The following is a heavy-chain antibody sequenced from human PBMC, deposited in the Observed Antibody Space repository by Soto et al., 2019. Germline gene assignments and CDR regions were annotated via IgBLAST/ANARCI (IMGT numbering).Heavy chain of an antibody. D-gene: IGHD2-2*02. CDR2: IYHSGNT. J-gene: IGHJ4*02. V-gene: IGHV4-31*03. CDR1: GGSITTGGSY. CDR3: ARARFQVLYGKPYFDS. Sequence: SETLSLTCTVSGGSITTGGSYWSWIRQHPGKGLEWIGNIYHSGNTYYNPSLKSRLTVSVDTSKNHFSLMVDSVTAADTAVYYCARARFQVLYGKPYFDSWGQGTLVTVSS.